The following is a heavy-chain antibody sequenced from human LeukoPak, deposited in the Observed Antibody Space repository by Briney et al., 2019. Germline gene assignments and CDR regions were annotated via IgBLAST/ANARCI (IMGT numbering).Heavy chain of an antibody. CDR3: ARLRGSIAAAGSDY. CDR2: INHSGST. D-gene: IGHD6-13*01. CDR1: GGSFSGYY. Sequence: SETLSLTCAVYGGSFSGYYWSLIRQPPGKGLEWIGEINHSGSTNYNPPLKSRVTISVDTSKNQFSLKLSSVTAADTAVYYCARLRGSIAAAGSDYWGQGTLVTVSS. J-gene: IGHJ4*02. V-gene: IGHV4-34*01.